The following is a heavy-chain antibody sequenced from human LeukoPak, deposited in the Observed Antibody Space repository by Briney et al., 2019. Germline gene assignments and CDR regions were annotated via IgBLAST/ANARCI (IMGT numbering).Heavy chain of an antibody. CDR2: IYYSGST. V-gene: IGHV4-59*01. Sequence: SETLSLTCTVSGGSISSYYWSWIRQPPGKGLEWIGYIYYSGSTNYNPSLKSRVTISVDTAKNQFSLKLSSVTAVNTAVYYCARIMEVPVANAAFDIWGQGTTVTVSS. D-gene: IGHD2-2*01. CDR3: ARIMEVPVANAAFDI. J-gene: IGHJ3*02. CDR1: GGSISSYY.